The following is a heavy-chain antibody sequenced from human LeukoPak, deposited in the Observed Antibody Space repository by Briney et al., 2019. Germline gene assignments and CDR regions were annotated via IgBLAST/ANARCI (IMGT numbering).Heavy chain of an antibody. D-gene: IGHD3-22*01. J-gene: IGHJ4*02. CDR2: INPNSGGT. CDR3: ARALSSGYYGFYFDY. CDR1: GYTFTGYY. Sequence: GASVKVSCKASGYTFTGYYMHWVRQAPGQGLEWMGRINPNSGGTNYAQKFRGRVTMTRDTSISTAYMELSRLRSDDTAVYYCARALSSGYYGFYFDYWGQGTLVTVSS. V-gene: IGHV1-2*06.